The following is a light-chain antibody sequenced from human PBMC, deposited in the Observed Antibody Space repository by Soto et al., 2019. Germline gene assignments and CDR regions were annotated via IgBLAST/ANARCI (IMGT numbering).Light chain of an antibody. Sequence: SVLSQPRSTSGSPGQSVPISCTITSSDVGGYNYVSGYQQHPSKTPKLMIYEVTRRPSGVPDRFSGSKSGNTASLNVSGLQAEDEADYYCCSYADNNAYVLGTGTTVTVL. J-gene: IGLJ1*01. CDR1: SSDVGGYNY. V-gene: IGLV2-8*01. CDR3: CSYADNNAYV. CDR2: EVT.